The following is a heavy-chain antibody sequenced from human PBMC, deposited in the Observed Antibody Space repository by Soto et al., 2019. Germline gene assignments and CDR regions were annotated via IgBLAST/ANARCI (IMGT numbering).Heavy chain of an antibody. CDR1: GYTFTGYY. D-gene: IGHD3-16*02. J-gene: IGHJ3*02. CDR3: ARGGRGDMITFGGVIGDAFDK. Sequence: QVQLVQSGAEVKKPGASVKVSCKASGYTFTGYYIHWVRQAPGHGLEWMGWINPNSGATNYAQKVQGRVTMTRDTSISTAYMELRRLRSDDTAVYYCARGGRGDMITFGGVIGDAFDKWGQGTMVTDSS. CDR2: INPNSGAT. V-gene: IGHV1-2*02.